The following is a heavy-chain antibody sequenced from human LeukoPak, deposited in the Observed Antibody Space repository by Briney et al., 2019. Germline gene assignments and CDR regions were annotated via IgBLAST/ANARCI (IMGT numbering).Heavy chain of an antibody. V-gene: IGHV1-18*04. CDR2: ISTYNVNT. Sequence: ASVKVSCTASGYAFDSYGLTWVRQAPGQGPEWMGWISTYNVNTIYAQRFQGRVSMTTDTSTKTAYMEVRGLRSDDTAVYFGARDILTGNALGHWGQGTQVTVSS. CDR3: ARDILTGNALGH. CDR1: GYAFDSYG. J-gene: IGHJ4*02. D-gene: IGHD3-9*01.